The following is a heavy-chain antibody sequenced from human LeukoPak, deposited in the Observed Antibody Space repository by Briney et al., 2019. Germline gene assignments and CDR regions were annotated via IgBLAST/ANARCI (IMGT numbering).Heavy chain of an antibody. D-gene: IGHD6-13*01. V-gene: IGHV1-18*04. Sequence: ASVKVSCKASGYIFTSYGISWVRQAPGQGLEWMGWISAYNGNTNYAQKLQGRVTMTTDTSTSTAYMELRSLRSDDTAVYYCARVPSYRDSSSWRPYNWFDPWGQGTLVTVSS. J-gene: IGHJ5*02. CDR2: ISAYNGNT. CDR3: ARVPSYRDSSSWRPYNWFDP. CDR1: GYIFTSYG.